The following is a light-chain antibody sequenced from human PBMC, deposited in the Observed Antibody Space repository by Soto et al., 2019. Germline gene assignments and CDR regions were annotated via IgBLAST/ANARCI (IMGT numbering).Light chain of an antibody. CDR2: DTA. CDR3: LLYYGGAWV. CDR1: TGAVTGGHY. V-gene: IGLV7-46*01. J-gene: IGLJ3*02. Sequence: QAVVTQEPSLTVSPGGTVTLTCGSSTGAVTGGHYPYWFQQKPGQAPRALIYDTASKHSWTPARFSGSLLGGKAALTLSGAQPEDEADYYCLLYYGGAWVFGGGTKVTVL.